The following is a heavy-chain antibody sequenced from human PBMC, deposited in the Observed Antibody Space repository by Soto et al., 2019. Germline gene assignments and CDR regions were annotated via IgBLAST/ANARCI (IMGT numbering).Heavy chain of an antibody. CDR3: ARGDYGDYYFDY. CDR2: IYYSGST. J-gene: IGHJ4*02. V-gene: IGHV4-31*03. CDR1: GGSISSGGYY. D-gene: IGHD4-17*01. Sequence: QVQLQESGPGLVKPSQTLSLTCTVSGGSISSGGYYWSWIRQHPGKGLEWIGYIYYSGSTYYNPSLKSRVTISVDTSKNQFALKLSSVTAADTAVYYCARGDYGDYYFDYWGQGTLVTVSS.